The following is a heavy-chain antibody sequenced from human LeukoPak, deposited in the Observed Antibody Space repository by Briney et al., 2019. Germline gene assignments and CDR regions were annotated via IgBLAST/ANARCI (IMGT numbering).Heavy chain of an antibody. J-gene: IGHJ4*02. CDR3: AKRSSGWYRRSFDY. CDR2: INHSGST. D-gene: IGHD6-19*01. Sequence: SETLSPTCAVYGGSFSGYYWSWIRQPPGKGLEWIGEINHSGSTNYNPSLKSRVTISVDTSKNQFSLKLSSVTAADTAVYYCAKRSSGWYRRSFDYWGQGTLVTVSS. V-gene: IGHV4-34*01. CDR1: GGSFSGYY.